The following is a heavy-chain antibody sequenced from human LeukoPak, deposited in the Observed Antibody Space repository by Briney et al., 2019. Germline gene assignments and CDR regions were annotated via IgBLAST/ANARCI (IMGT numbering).Heavy chain of an antibody. V-gene: IGHV3-74*01. D-gene: IGHD6-13*01. CDR3: AKGTLKYSSSCFDY. J-gene: IGHJ4*02. CDR1: EFTFSSYW. Sequence: GGSLRLSCAASEFTFSSYWMHWVRQAPGKGLVWVSRINSDGSTTTYADSVKGRFALSRDNAQNTLYLQMNSLRAEDTAVYYCAKGTLKYSSSCFDYWGQGTLVTVSS. CDR2: INSDGSTT.